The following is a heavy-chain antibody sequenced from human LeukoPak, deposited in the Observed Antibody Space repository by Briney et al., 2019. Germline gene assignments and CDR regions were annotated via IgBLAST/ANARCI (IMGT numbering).Heavy chain of an antibody. V-gene: IGHV3-7*01. D-gene: IGHD2-21*02. CDR3: ARASKVVVTAIPY. Sequence: GGSLRLSCAASGFTFSSYWMSWVRQAPGKGLEWVANIKQDGSEKYYVDSVKGRFTISRDNAKNSLYLQMNSLRAEDTAVYYCARASKVVVTAIPYWGQGTLVTVSS. CDR1: GFTFSSYW. CDR2: IKQDGSEK. J-gene: IGHJ4*02.